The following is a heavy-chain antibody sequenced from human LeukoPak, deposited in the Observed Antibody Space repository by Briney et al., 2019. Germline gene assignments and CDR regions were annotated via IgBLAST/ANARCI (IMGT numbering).Heavy chain of an antibody. V-gene: IGHV3-66*01. CDR3: QWLVLDGMDV. D-gene: IGHD6-19*01. CDR2: IYSGGST. J-gene: IGHJ6*02. Sequence: PGGSLRLSCAASGFTVSSNYMSWVRQAPGKGLEWVSVIYSGGSTYYADSVKGRSTISRDNSKNTLYLQMNSLRAEDTAVYYCQWLVLDGMDVWGQGTTVTVSS. CDR1: GFTVSSNY.